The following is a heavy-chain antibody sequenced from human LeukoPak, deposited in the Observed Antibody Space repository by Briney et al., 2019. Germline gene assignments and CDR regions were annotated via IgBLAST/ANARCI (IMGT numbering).Heavy chain of an antibody. V-gene: IGHV3-23*01. CDR2: IIGSGGSA. Sequence: GGSLRLSCTASGFTFSSLAMHWVRQAPGKGLEWVAAIIGSGGSAFYADSVKGRFTISRDNSRNTLFLQMNSLRVEDTAVYYCAKDYVEFDYWGQGTLVTVSS. CDR3: AKDYVEFDY. CDR1: GFTFSSLA. D-gene: IGHD3-16*01. J-gene: IGHJ4*02.